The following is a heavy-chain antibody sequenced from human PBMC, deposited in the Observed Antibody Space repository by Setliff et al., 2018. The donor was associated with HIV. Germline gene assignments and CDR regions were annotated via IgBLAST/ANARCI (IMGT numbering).Heavy chain of an antibody. J-gene: IGHJ4*02. V-gene: IGHV4-4*09. CDR2: ISTSGST. CDR1: GASFTTHY. Sequence: SETLSLTCTVSGASFTTHYWSLIRQPPGKGLEWIGCISTSGSTNYNPSLKSRVTLSIDMSKNQFSLKLSSVTAADTAVYYCTRRDVTTGMDSWGPGILVTVSS. D-gene: IGHD4-17*01. CDR3: TRRDVTTGMDS.